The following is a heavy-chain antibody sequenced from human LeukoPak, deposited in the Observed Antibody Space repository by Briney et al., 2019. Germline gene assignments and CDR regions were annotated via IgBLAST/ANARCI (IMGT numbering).Heavy chain of an antibody. V-gene: IGHV1-18*01. J-gene: IGHJ4*02. CDR3: ARDRVDYGEARAVDY. CDR1: GYTFTNYG. Sequence: GASVKVSCKASGYTFTNYGISWVRQAPGQGLEWMGWISVYNGNTNYAQKLQGRVTMTTDTSTSTAYMELRSLRSDDTAVYYCARDRVDYGEARAVDYWGQGTLVTVSS. D-gene: IGHD4-17*01. CDR2: ISVYNGNT.